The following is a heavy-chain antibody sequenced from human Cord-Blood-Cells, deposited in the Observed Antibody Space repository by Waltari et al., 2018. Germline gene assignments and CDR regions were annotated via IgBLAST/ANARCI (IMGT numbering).Heavy chain of an antibody. J-gene: IGHJ4*02. CDR2: INANRGGT. CDR3: AVPNGTNGVCYKRYYFDY. CDR1: GYTFTGYY. V-gene: IGHV1-2*02. Sequence: QVQLVQSGAEVKKPGASVKVSCKASGYTFTGYYMHWVRQAPGRGLGWMGWINANRGGTNYAKKFQGRVTRTRDTSSSTAYRELSRLGSDVTAVYYCAVPNGTNGVCYKRYYFDYWGQGTLVTVSS. D-gene: IGHD2-8*01.